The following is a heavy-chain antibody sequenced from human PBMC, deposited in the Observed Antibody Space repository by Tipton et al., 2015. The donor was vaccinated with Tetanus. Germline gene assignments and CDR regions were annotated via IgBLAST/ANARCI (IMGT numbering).Heavy chain of an antibody. CDR2: MFYNGDA. D-gene: IGHD1/OR15-1a*01. CDR3: ARGGEQWALRYFQY. CDR1: GGSITNGGYY. V-gene: IGHV4-31*03. J-gene: IGHJ4*02. Sequence: TLSLTCTVSGGSITNGGYYWSWIRQHPGKGLEWIGYMFYNGDAFYNPSLKSRLAMSLDASKNLFSLNLTSVTAADTAVYYCARGGEQWALRYFQYWGQGTLVTVSS.